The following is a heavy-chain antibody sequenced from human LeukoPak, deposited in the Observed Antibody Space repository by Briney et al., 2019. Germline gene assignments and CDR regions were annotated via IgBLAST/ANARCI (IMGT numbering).Heavy chain of an antibody. V-gene: IGHV3-11*01. J-gene: IGHJ6*03. CDR2: ISSSGSTI. CDR3: ARYSSGVCYYYYMDV. D-gene: IGHD3-22*01. CDR1: GFTFSDYY. Sequence: GGSLRLSCAASGFTFSDYYMSWLRQAPGKGLEWVSYISSSGSTIYYADSVKGRFTISRDNAKNSLYLQMNSLRAEDTAVYYCARYSSGVCYYYYMDVWGKGTTVTVSS.